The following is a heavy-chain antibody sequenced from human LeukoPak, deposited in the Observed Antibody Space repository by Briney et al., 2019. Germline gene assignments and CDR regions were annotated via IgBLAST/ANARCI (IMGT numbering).Heavy chain of an antibody. CDR3: ARNGLDY. CDR2: INPNSGGT. Sequence: ASVKVSCKASGGTFSSYAISWVRQAPGQGLEWMGWINPNSGGTNYAQKFQGRVTMTRDTSISTAYMELSRLRSDDTAVYYCARNGLDYWGQGTLVTVSS. J-gene: IGHJ4*02. CDR1: GGTFSSYA. V-gene: IGHV1-2*02.